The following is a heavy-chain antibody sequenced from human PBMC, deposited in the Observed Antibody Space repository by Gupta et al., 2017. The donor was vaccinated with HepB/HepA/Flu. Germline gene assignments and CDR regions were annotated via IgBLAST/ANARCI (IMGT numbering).Heavy chain of an antibody. V-gene: IGHV4-39*01. D-gene: IGHD6-6*01. CDR3: ARQFYRSSSVPYDY. CDR1: GGSISITTYH. CDR2: INYSGST. Sequence: QLQLQELGPGLVKPSETLSLTCTVSGGSISITTYHCGWNRQPPGKGLEWIGSINYSGSTYFNPSLQSRVTISVDTSKNQFSLKLSSVTAADTAVYYCARQFYRSSSVPYDYWGQGTLVTVSS. J-gene: IGHJ4*02.